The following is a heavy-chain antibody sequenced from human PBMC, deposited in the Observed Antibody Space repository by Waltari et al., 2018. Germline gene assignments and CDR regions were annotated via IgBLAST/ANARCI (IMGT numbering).Heavy chain of an antibody. CDR1: GFTFSSYA. CDR2: ISYDGSNK. V-gene: IGHV3-30-3*01. CDR3: ARGSQLPFDY. J-gene: IGHJ4*02. Sequence: QVQLVESGGGVVQPGRSLRLSWAASGFTFSSYAMHWVRQAPGKGLEWVAVISYDGSNKYYADSVKGRFTISRDNSKNTLYLQMNSLRAEDTAVYYCARGSQLPFDYWGQGTLVTVSS. D-gene: IGHD2-2*01.